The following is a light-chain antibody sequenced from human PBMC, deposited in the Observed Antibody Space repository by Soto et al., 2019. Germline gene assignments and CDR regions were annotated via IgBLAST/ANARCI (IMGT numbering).Light chain of an antibody. CDR1: QSVSSNY. J-gene: IGKJ1*01. CDR2: GAS. V-gene: IGKV3-20*01. CDR3: QQYAGSPRT. Sequence: EIVLTQSPGTLSLSPGERGTLSFWASQSVSSNYLAWYQQKPGQAPRLLLYGASSRATGIPDRFSGSGSGTDFTLTISRLEPEDFAVYYCQQYAGSPRTFGQGTKVDIK.